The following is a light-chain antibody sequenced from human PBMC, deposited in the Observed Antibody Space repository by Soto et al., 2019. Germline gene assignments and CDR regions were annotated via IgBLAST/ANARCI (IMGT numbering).Light chain of an antibody. V-gene: IGLV1-47*02. Sequence: LTQPPSASGTPGQRVTISCSGNSFNIGSNYVYWYLHLPGTAPKLLIYNDAQRPSGVPERFSGSKSGTSASLAISGLRSEDEADYYCASWDDSLYSPVFGGGTKLTVL. CDR2: NDA. CDR1: SFNIGSNY. CDR3: ASWDDSLYSPV. J-gene: IGLJ2*01.